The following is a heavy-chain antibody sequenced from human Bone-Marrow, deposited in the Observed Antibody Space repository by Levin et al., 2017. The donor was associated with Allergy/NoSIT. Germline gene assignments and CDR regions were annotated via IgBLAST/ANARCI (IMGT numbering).Heavy chain of an antibody. Sequence: TASETLSLTCTVSGGSVTSGSYFWSWIRQPPGKGLECIGYMYHSGSTNDSPSLKSRVTISVDRSKNQFSLKLSSVTAADTAVYFCARGGAGTYFDYWGQGILVTVSS. CDR2: MYHSGST. J-gene: IGHJ4*02. V-gene: IGHV4-61*01. CDR1: GGSVTSGSYF. CDR3: ARGGAGTYFDY. D-gene: IGHD1-1*01.